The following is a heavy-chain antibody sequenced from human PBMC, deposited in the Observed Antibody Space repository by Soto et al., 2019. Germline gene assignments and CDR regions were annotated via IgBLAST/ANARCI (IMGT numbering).Heavy chain of an antibody. Sequence: SETLSLTCTVSGGSISSYYWSWIRQPPGKGLEWIGYIYYSGSTNYNPSLKSRVTISVDTSKNQFSLKLSSVTAADTAVYYCARGVVAADKLFDYWGQGTLVTVAS. CDR2: IYYSGST. V-gene: IGHV4-59*08. CDR1: GGSISSYY. D-gene: IGHD6-13*01. J-gene: IGHJ4*02. CDR3: ARGVVAADKLFDY.